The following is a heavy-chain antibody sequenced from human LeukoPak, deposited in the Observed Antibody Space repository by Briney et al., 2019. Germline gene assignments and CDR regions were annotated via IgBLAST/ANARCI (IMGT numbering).Heavy chain of an antibody. CDR2: IRYDGSNK. V-gene: IGHV3-30*02. D-gene: IGHD3-10*01. Sequence: PGGSLRLSCAVSGFIFSSYGMHWVRQAPGKGLEWVAFIRYDGSNKYYADSVKGRFTISRDNSKNTLYLQMNSLRAEDTAVYYCAKDIRYGHDYWGQGTLVTVSS. CDR1: GFIFSSYG. J-gene: IGHJ4*02. CDR3: AKDIRYGHDY.